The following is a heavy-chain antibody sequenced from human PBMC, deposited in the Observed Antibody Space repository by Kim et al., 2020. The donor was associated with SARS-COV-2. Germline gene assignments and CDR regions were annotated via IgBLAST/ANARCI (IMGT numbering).Heavy chain of an antibody. J-gene: IGHJ4*02. V-gene: IGHV4-61*03. Sequence: NYNPSLKSRVTMSVDTSRNHFSLKLTSVTPADTAVYYCAGSSVSYDTIPKFWGQGTLVTVSS. D-gene: IGHD3-22*01. CDR3: AGSSVSYDTIPKF.